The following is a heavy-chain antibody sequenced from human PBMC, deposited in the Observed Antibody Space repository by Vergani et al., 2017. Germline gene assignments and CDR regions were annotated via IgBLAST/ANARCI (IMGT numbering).Heavy chain of an antibody. V-gene: IGHV1-69*06. CDR1: GCTFSSYA. J-gene: IGHJ4*02. Sequence: QVQLVQSGAEVKQPGSSVKVSCKASGCTFSSYAISWVRQAPGQGLEWMGGISPIFGTANYAQKFQGRVTITADKSTSTAYMELSSLRSEDTAVYYFARVECSSTSGHNFGYWGEGTLVTVSS. CDR3: ARVECSSTSGHNFGY. D-gene: IGHD2-2*01. CDR2: ISPIFGTA.